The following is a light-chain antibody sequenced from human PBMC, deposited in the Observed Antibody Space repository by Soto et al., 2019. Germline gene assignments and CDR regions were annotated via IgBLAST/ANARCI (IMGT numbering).Light chain of an antibody. CDR1: QSLLHSDGIAY. J-gene: IGKJ5*01. Sequence: MAQSGLWLPVTDGQRASIPRSSKQSLLHSDGIAYFSWFQQRLGRSKRRIIYKVSNRDSGVTDRLSGSGSGTDFALKISRVEAEDVGVYDCMEGTHWPITLGQRIRPEI. CDR3: MEGTHWPIT. V-gene: IGKV2-30*02. CDR2: KVS.